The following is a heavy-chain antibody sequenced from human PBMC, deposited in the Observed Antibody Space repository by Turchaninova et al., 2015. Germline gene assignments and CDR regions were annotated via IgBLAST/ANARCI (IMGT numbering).Heavy chain of an antibody. D-gene: IGHD5-18*01. J-gene: IGHJ2*01. V-gene: IGHV4-34*01. Sequence: QEQLQQWGAGLLKPSETLSLTCAVYGGSFSGYYWSWIRQPPGKGLEWIGEINQSGNTNYNPSRKSRVTISVDTSKNQFSLKLSSVTAADTAVYYCARGGGYRRYFDLWGRGTLVTVSS. CDR3: ARGGGYRRYFDL. CDR2: INQSGNT. CDR1: GGSFSGYY.